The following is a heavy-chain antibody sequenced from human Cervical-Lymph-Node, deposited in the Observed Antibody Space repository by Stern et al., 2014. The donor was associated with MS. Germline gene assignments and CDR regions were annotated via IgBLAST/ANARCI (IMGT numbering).Heavy chain of an antibody. J-gene: IGHJ4*02. CDR3: ATFLSSNY. Sequence: VHLEESGGGLVKPRGSLRLSCAASGFTLSSYTMNWVRQAPGKGLEWVSTISSSGRNKYYSDSVKGRFTISRDNAKNSLFLQMNSLRAEDTAVYYCATFLSSNYWGQGTLVTVSS. CDR1: GFTLSSYT. V-gene: IGHV3-21*01. D-gene: IGHD6-13*01. CDR2: ISSSGRNK.